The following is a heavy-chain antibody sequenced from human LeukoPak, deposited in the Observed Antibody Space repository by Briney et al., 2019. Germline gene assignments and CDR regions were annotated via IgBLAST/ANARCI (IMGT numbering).Heavy chain of an antibody. CDR3: ARGAHSSSWRPYYYGMDV. J-gene: IGHJ6*02. CDR1: GGTFSSYA. V-gene: IGHV1-69*13. D-gene: IGHD6-13*01. Sequence: GASVKVSCKAPGGTFSSYAISWVRQAPGQGLEWMGGIIPIFGTANYAQKFQGRVTITADESTSTAYMELSSLRSEDTAVYYCARGAHSSSWRPYYYGMDVWGQGTTVTVSS. CDR2: IIPIFGTA.